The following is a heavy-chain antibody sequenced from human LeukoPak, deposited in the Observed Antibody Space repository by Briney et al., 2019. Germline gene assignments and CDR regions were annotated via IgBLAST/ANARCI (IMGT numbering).Heavy chain of an antibody. CDR1: GGSISSGGYS. V-gene: IGHV4-30-2*01. Sequence: SETLSLTCAVSGGSISSGGYSWSWIRQPPGKGLEWIGYIYHSGSTYYNPSLKSRVTISVDRSKNQFSLKLSSATAADTAVYYCARAGGDYYGMDVWGKGTTVTVSS. CDR2: IYHSGST. D-gene: IGHD4-17*01. J-gene: IGHJ6*04. CDR3: ARAGGDYYGMDV.